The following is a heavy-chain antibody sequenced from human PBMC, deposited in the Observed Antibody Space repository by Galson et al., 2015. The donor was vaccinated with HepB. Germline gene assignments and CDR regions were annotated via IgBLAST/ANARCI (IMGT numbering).Heavy chain of an antibody. V-gene: IGHV3-49*03. J-gene: IGHJ3*02. D-gene: IGHD4-17*01. CDR1: GFTFGDYP. Sequence: SLRLSCAASGFTFGDYPMSWFRQAPGKGLEWVGFIRSKVYGGTTEYAASVKGRFTISRDDSKSIAYLQMNSLKTEDTAVYYCSRQTTMTTSDAFDIWGQGTMVTVSS. CDR3: SRQTTMTTSDAFDI. CDR2: IRSKVYGGTT.